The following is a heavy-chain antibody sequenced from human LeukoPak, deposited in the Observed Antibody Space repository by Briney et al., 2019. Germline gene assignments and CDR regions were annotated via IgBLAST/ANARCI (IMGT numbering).Heavy chain of an antibody. CDR2: IYYSGST. Sequence: PSETLSLTCIVSGGSMSGSSYYWSWIRQPPGKGLEWIGYIYYSGSTNYNPSLKSRVTISVDTSKNQFSLKLSSVTAADTAVYYCARRDYGDLFDYWGQGTLVTVSS. CDR1: GGSMSGSSYY. CDR3: ARRDYGDLFDY. D-gene: IGHD4-17*01. V-gene: IGHV4-61*01. J-gene: IGHJ4*02.